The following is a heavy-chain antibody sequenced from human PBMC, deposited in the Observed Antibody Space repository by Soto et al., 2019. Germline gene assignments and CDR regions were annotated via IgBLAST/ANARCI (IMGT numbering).Heavy chain of an antibody. CDR2: INHSGST. V-gene: IGHV4-34*01. Sequence: PSETLSLTCAVYGGSFSGYYWTWIRQPPGTGLEWIGEINHSGSTNYNPSLKSRVTISVDTSSSQFSLELSSVTAADTAVYYCARGLISGSHYSGGWYYFDSWGQGTQVTVSS. CDR1: GGSFSGYY. CDR3: ARGLISGSHYSGGWYYFDS. J-gene: IGHJ4*02. D-gene: IGHD1-26*01.